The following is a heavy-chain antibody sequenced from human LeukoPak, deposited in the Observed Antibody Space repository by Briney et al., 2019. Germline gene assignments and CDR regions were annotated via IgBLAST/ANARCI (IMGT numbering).Heavy chain of an antibody. Sequence: GGSLRLSCVASGFAVGSNYMSWVRQAPGKGLEWVAFMSYDENTEYYIDSVKGRFTISRDNSKNTLFLQLNNLRPEDTGVYYCARDGSTNSQNWFDPWGQGTLVIVSS. CDR3: ARDGSTNSQNWFDP. J-gene: IGHJ5*02. CDR1: GFAVGSNY. V-gene: IGHV3-30*03. D-gene: IGHD2-8*01. CDR2: MSYDENTE.